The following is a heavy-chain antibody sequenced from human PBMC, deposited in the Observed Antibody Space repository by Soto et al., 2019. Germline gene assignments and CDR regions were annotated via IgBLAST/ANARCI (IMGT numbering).Heavy chain of an antibody. CDR2: INHVGIT. J-gene: IGHJ5*01. CDR1: GGSVRCSY. CDR3: ARIPVDTSMIYWFDP. V-gene: IGHV4-34*01. D-gene: IGHD5-18*01. Sequence: SAPLCLTCAVSGGSVRCSYWTWIRQSPGKGLEWLGDINHVGITNYSPSLKSRVTISLDTSNNQFSLKLSSVTAADTAVYYCARIPVDTSMIYWFDPWGQGTLVTVSS.